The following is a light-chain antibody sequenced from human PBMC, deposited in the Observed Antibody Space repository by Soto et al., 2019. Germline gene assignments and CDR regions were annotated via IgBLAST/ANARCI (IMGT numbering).Light chain of an antibody. J-gene: IGKJ4*01. CDR2: DAS. CDR1: QSVSSN. Sequence: ERVKTQSPATLSVSPGERATLSCRASQSVSSNLAWYQQKPGQAPRLLIYDASTRATGIPARFSGSGSGTEYTLTISSLQSEDSAVYYCQQCSWHPFTVTFGGGTKVEIK. CDR3: QQCSWHPFTVT. V-gene: IGKV3-15*01.